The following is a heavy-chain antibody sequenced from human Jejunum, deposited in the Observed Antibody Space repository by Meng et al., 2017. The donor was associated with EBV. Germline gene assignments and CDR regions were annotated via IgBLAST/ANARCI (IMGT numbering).Heavy chain of an antibody. V-gene: IGHV6-1*01. CDR2: TYYRSKWYN. D-gene: IGHD1-14*01. CDR3: VRAGHRNWLDP. J-gene: IGHJ5*02. Sequence: QVALEQSGPGLVKPSQTLSLTCAISGDSVSSNSVAWNWIRQSPSRGREWLGRTYYRSKWYNEYAVPVQGRITINPDTSKNQFSLQLNSVTPEDTDVYNCVRAGHRNWLDPWGQGTLVTVSS. CDR1: GDSVSSNSVA.